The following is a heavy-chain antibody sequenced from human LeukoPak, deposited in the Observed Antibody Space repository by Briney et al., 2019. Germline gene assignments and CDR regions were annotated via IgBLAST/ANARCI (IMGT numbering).Heavy chain of an antibody. D-gene: IGHD3-10*01. CDR2: ISSSSSYT. V-gene: IGHV3-11*06. CDR3: AGAYYGSGSYQNWFDP. J-gene: IGHJ5*02. Sequence: PGGSLRLSCAASGFTFSDYYMSWIRQAPGKGLEWVSYISSSSSYTNYADSVKGQFTISRDNAKNSLYLQMNSLRAEDTAVYYCAGAYYGSGSYQNWFDPWGQGTLVTVPS. CDR1: GFTFSDYY.